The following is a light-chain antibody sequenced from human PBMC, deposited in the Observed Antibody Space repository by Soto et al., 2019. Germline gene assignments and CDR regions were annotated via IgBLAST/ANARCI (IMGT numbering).Light chain of an antibody. Sequence: DIQMTQSPPTVSASVGDRVTFSCRASQTIAYWLAWYQQKPGQAPVLLIEKTSSLQSGVASRFYGSGSGTYFTLTSTSLQTDVVGTYYCQQYSRYCTFGPGTKVEIK. V-gene: IGKV1-5*03. J-gene: IGKJ1*01. CDR2: KTS. CDR3: QQYSRYCT. CDR1: QTIAYW.